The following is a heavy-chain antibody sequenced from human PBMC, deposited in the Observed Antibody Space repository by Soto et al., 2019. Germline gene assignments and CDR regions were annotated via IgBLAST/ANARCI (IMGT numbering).Heavy chain of an antibody. J-gene: IGHJ6*02. CDR2: IDPSDSYT. CDR1: GYSFTSCW. Sequence: GESLKISCKGSGYSFTSCWISWVRQMPGKGLEWMGRIDPSDSYTNYSPSFQGHVTISADKSISTAYLQWSSLKASDTAMYYCARRKQLGYYYYGMDVWGQGTTVTVSS. V-gene: IGHV5-10-1*01. CDR3: ARRKQLGYYYYGMDV. D-gene: IGHD6-13*01.